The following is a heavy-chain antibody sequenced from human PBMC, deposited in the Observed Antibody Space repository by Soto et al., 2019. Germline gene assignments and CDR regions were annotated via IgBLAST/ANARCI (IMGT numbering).Heavy chain of an antibody. D-gene: IGHD1-26*01. J-gene: IGHJ3*02. V-gene: IGHV3-30*18. Sequence: QVQLVESGGGVVQPGRSLRLSCAASGFSFTTYVMHWVRQAPGKGLEWVAVISPDGSYKYYGDAVKGRFTISRDTSKNAVYLGMNSLRPEDTAVYYCAKGLLAIVGTTLPRDAFNIWGQGTMVTVSS. CDR2: ISPDGSYK. CDR1: GFSFTTYV. CDR3: AKGLLAIVGTTLPRDAFNI.